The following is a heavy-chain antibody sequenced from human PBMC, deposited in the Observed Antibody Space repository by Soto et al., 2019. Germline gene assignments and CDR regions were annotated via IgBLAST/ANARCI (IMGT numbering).Heavy chain of an antibody. CDR3: AKFYCISTMCQAPAAKSTGGFET. Sequence: EPQLLESGGGLGHPGGSLRLSCAASGFTFSSYAMSWVRQAPGKGLEWVAAISGSGVSTYYADSVRGRSTISRDNSKKPVDLQMNSLRAEDTAVYYCAKFYCISTMCQAPAAKSTGGFETWGQGTLVTVSS. V-gene: IGHV3-23*01. CDR1: GFTFSSYA. D-gene: IGHD2-2*01. J-gene: IGHJ3*02. CDR2: ISGSGVST.